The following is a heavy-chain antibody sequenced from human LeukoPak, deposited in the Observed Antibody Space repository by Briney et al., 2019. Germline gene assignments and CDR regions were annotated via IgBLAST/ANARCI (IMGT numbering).Heavy chain of an antibody. J-gene: IGHJ6*02. D-gene: IGHD3-10*01. V-gene: IGHV1-8*01. CDR1: GYTFTSYD. Sequence: VASVKVSCKASGYTFTSYDINWVRQATGQGLEWMGWMNPNSGNTGYAQKFQGRVTMTRNTSISTAYMELSSLRSEDTAVYYCAREDYDSGSSHYGMDVWGQGTTVTVSS. CDR3: AREDYDSGSSHYGMDV. CDR2: MNPNSGNT.